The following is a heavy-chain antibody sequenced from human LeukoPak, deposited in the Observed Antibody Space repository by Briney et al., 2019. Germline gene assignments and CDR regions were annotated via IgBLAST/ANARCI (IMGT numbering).Heavy chain of an antibody. J-gene: IGHJ3*01. CDR2: IYYGGST. V-gene: IGHV4-59*01. Sequence: PSETLSLTCTVSGGSISSYYWSWIRQPPGKGLEWIGYIYYGGSTNYNPSLKSRVTISVDTSKNQFSLKLSSVTAADTAVYYCARDLGRRVGVWGQGTMVTVSS. CDR3: ARDLGRRVGV. CDR1: GGSISSYY. D-gene: IGHD3-10*01.